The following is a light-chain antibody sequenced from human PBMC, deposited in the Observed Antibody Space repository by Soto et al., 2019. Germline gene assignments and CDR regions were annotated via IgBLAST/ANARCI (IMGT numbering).Light chain of an antibody. J-gene: IGKJ1*01. V-gene: IGKV1-5*01. CDR3: QQYKDDAWT. CDR1: QRIDRY. Sequence: DIQLTQSPSTLSASVGDRVTITCRASQRIDRYLAWYQQKLGKAPKLLVYDASTLEGGVPSRFSGSGSATEFILTISSLQPDDFATYYCQQYKDDAWTFGQGTRVEFK. CDR2: DAS.